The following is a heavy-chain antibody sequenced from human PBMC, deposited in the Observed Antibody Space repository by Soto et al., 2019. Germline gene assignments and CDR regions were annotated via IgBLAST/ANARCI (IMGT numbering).Heavy chain of an antibody. V-gene: IGHV3-21*01. CDR2: ISSSSSYI. Sequence: PGGSLRLSCAASGFTFSSYSMNWVRQAPGKGLEWVSSISSSSSYIYYADSVKGRFTISRDNAKNSLYLQMNSLRAEDTAVYYCARDNDFWSGHRHYQIDVWGKGTAVPVSS. CDR1: GFTFSSYS. CDR3: ARDNDFWSGHRHYQIDV. J-gene: IGHJ6*03. D-gene: IGHD3-3*01.